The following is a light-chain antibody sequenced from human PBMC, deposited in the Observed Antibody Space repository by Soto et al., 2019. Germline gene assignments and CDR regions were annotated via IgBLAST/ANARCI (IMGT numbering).Light chain of an antibody. CDR2: DVN. Sequence: QSVLTQPRSVSGSPGQSVTISCTGTSSDVGGYNYVSWYQQHPGKAPKLMIYDVNKWPSGVPHRFSGSKSGNTASLTISGLQAEDEADYHCCSHAGSHTPWVFGGGTKLTVL. V-gene: IGLV2-11*01. CDR3: CSHAGSHTPWV. CDR1: SSDVGGYNY. J-gene: IGLJ3*02.